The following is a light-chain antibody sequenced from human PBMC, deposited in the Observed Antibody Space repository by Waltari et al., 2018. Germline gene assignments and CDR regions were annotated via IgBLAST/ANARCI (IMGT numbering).Light chain of an antibody. V-gene: IGKV1-33*01. Sequence: DIQMTQSPSSLSASVGDRVTITCQASQDISNYVSWYQHKPGQAPSLLIYDASNLEAGVSSRFSGSGSWTMFTLTINSLRPEDIATYYCKQYDSLLTFGGVTKVQI. CDR1: QDISNY. J-gene: IGKJ4*02. CDR2: DAS. CDR3: KQYDSLLT.